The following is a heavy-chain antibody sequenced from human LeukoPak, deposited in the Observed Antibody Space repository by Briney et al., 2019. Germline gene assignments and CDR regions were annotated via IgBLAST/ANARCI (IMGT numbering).Heavy chain of an antibody. CDR1: GGSISSYY. Sequence: SGTLSLTCTVSGGSISSYYWSWIRQPPGKGLQWIGYIYYSGSTNYNPSLKSRVTISVDTSKKQLSLKLSSVTAADTAVYFCARGLPLDIVVVAAALGGAFDIWGQGTMVTVSS. CDR2: IYYSGST. J-gene: IGHJ3*02. CDR3: ARGLPLDIVVVAAALGGAFDI. V-gene: IGHV4-59*01. D-gene: IGHD2-2*01.